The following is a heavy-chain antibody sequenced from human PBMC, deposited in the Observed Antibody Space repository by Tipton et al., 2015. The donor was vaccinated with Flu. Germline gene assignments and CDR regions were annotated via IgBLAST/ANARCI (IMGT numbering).Heavy chain of an antibody. CDR2: IYHSGST. Sequence: TLSLTCAVSGGSISSSNWWSWVRQPPGKGLEWIGEIYHSGSTNYNPSLKSRVTISVDKSKNQFSLKLSSVTAADTAVYYCAREKAVAGTPNPLFDYWGQGTLVTVSS. J-gene: IGHJ4*02. CDR1: GGSISSSNW. D-gene: IGHD6-19*01. CDR3: AREKAVAGTPNPLFDY. V-gene: IGHV4-4*02.